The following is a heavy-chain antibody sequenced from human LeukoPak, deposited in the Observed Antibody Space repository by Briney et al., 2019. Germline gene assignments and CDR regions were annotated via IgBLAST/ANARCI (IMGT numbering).Heavy chain of an antibody. J-gene: IGHJ4*02. CDR1: GFTFSSYA. CDR2: ISYDGSNK. V-gene: IGHV3-30*04. Sequence: PGGSLRLSCAASGFTFSSYAMHWVRHAPGKGLEWVALISYDGSNKYYADSVKARFIISRDNSKNTVYLQMDSLRAEDTAVYYCAKVRYCSGVNCYPDDNWGQGTLVTVSS. CDR3: AKVRYCSGVNCYPDDN. D-gene: IGHD2-15*01.